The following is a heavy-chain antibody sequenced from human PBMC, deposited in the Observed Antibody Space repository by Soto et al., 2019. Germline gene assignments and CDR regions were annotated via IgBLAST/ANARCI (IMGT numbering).Heavy chain of an antibody. CDR2: ISPILGIA. CDR1: GGTFSSYT. J-gene: IGHJ1*01. CDR3: ARDYGDYVYCQH. V-gene: IGHV1-69*08. Sequence: QVQLVQSGAEVKKPGSSVKVSCKASGGTFSSYTISWVRQAPGQGLEWMGRISPILGIANYAQKFQGRVTITADKSTSTAYMELSSLRSEDTAVYYCARDYGDYVYCQHWGQGTLVTVSS. D-gene: IGHD4-17*01.